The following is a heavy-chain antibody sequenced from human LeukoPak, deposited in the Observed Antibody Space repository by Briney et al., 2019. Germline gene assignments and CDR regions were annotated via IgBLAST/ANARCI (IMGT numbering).Heavy chain of an antibody. D-gene: IGHD1/OR15-1a*01. CDR2: LTGGGSST. Sequence: GGSLRLSCAASRFTFSSYAMSWVRQAPGKGLEWVSALTGGGSSTYYADSVKGRFTISRDNSKNTLYLQMHNLRVEDTAVYFCAKDGTDPNTPFDYWGQGILVTVSS. CDR1: RFTFSSYA. V-gene: IGHV3-23*01. J-gene: IGHJ4*02. CDR3: AKDGTDPNTPFDY.